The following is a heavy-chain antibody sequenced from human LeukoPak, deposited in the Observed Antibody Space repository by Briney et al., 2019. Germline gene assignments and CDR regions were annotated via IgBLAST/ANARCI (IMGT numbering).Heavy chain of an antibody. CDR2: ISYDGSNK. Sequence: GGSLRLSCAASGFRFSNYSMSWVRQAPGKGLEWVAVISYDGSNKYYADSVKGRFTISRDNSKNTLYLQMNSLRAEDTAVYYCATVRGAVAGTSGFDYGGEGTLVTVSS. J-gene: IGHJ4*02. CDR1: GFRFSNYS. V-gene: IGHV3-30*03. CDR3: ATVRGAVAGTSGFDY. D-gene: IGHD6-19*01.